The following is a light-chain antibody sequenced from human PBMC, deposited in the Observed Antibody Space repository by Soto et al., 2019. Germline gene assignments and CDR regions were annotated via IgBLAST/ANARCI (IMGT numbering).Light chain of an antibody. Sequence: HSALTQPASVSGSPGQSSTISCTGTRSDFGGYNYVSWYQQHPGKAPKLMIYDVSNRPSGVSNRFSGSKSGNTASLTISGLQAEDEADYYCSSYTTTLYVFGSGTKLTVL. CDR2: DVS. V-gene: IGLV2-14*03. CDR1: RSDFGGYNY. CDR3: SSYTTTLYV. J-gene: IGLJ1*01.